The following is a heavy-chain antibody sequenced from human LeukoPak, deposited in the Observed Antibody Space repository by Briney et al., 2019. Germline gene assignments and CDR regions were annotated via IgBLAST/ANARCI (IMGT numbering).Heavy chain of an antibody. V-gene: IGHV4-31*03. D-gene: IGHD3-10*01. J-gene: IGHJ4*02. Sequence: SETLSPTCTVSADSLSSGGHYWAWIRQFPGKGLESIGFIHHSGRSRHNPSLKDRVAISVDTSRKQFALKLSSVTAADTAMYYCARGGNRFGGFYFDYWGQGIQVIVSS. CDR1: ADSLSSGGHY. CDR2: IHHSGRS. CDR3: ARGGNRFGGFYFDY.